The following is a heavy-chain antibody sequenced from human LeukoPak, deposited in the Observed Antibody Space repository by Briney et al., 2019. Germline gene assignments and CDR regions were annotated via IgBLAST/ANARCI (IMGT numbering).Heavy chain of an antibody. Sequence: PSETLSLTCTVSGGSISSSSYYWGWIRQPPGKGLEWIGSIYYSGSTYYNPSLKSRVTISVDTSKNQFSLKLSSVTAADTAVYYCARQSGSYSYYYYYMDVWGKGTTVTVSS. CDR1: GGSISSSSYY. J-gene: IGHJ6*03. CDR3: ARQSGSYSYYYYYMDV. CDR2: IYYSGST. D-gene: IGHD1-26*01. V-gene: IGHV4-39*01.